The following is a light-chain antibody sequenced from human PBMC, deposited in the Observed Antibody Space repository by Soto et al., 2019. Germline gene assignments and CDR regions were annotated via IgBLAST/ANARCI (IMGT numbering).Light chain of an antibody. CDR1: HNINSY. CDR2: ASS. J-gene: IGKJ4*01. V-gene: IGKV1-39*01. Sequence: DIQMTQSPSSLSASVGDRVTITCRASHNINSYLSWYQQKPGKAPKLLIYASSTLHSGVPSRFRGSSSGTDFTLTISSLQPEDFATYYCQQSYITPLTFGGGTKVEIK. CDR3: QQSYITPLT.